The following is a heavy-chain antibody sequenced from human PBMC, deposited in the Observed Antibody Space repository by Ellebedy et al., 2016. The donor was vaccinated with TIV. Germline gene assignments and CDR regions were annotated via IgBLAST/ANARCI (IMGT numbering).Heavy chain of an antibody. CDR1: GFTFSTYS. CDR3: ARHLSNWNPVDY. CDR2: ISGSGSST. D-gene: IGHD1-20*01. V-gene: IGHV3-23*01. Sequence: GESLKISCAASGFTFSTYSMNWVRQAPGKGLEWVSAISGSGSSTYYADSVKGRFTISRDNSKNTLYLQMNSLTDEDTAVYYCARHLSNWNPVDYWGQGTLVTVSS. J-gene: IGHJ4*02.